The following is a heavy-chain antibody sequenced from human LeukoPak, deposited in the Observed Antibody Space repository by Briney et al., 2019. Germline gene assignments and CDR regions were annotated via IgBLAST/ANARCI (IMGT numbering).Heavy chain of an antibody. CDR1: GGSISSYY. V-gene: IGHV4-4*07. J-gene: IGHJ6*03. CDR3: AREASYHFWSGYSNYYCYYMDV. D-gene: IGHD3-3*01. CDR2: IYTSGST. Sequence: SETLSLTCTVSGGSISSYYWSWIRQPAGKGLEWVGRIYTSGSTNYNPSLESRVTMSVDTSKNQFSLKLSSVTAADTAVYYCAREASYHFWSGYSNYYCYYMDVWGKGTTVTVSS.